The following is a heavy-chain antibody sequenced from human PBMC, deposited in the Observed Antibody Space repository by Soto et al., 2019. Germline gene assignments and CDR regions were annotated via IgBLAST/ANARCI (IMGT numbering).Heavy chain of an antibody. J-gene: IGHJ6*02. Sequence: ASVKVSCKASGYTFTSYGISWVRQAPGQGLEWMGWISAYNGNTNYAQKLQGGVTMTTDTSTSTAYMELRSLRSDDTAVYYCARASYYDILTGYLYYYYGMDVWGQGATVTVSS. CDR3: ARASYYDILTGYLYYYYGMDV. CDR2: ISAYNGNT. D-gene: IGHD3-9*01. CDR1: GYTFTSYG. V-gene: IGHV1-18*04.